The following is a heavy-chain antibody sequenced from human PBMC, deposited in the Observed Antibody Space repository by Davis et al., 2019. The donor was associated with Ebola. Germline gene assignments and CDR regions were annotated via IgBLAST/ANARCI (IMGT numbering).Heavy chain of an antibody. D-gene: IGHD3-22*01. CDR2: VNHSGTT. V-gene: IGHV4-34*01. CDR1: GGSFSGYY. Sequence: PSETLSLTCAVYGGSFSGYYWSWIRQSPEKGLEWLGEVNHSGTTKYNPSLRSRVTISVDTSKNQFSLKVSSVTVADTAVYYCAREFSSGQYGSNWGQGTLVTVSS. CDR3: AREFSSGQYGSN. J-gene: IGHJ4*02.